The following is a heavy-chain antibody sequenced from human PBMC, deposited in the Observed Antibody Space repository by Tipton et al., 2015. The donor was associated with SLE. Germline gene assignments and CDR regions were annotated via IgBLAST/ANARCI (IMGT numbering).Heavy chain of an antibody. Sequence: GLVKPSETLSLTCIISGGSISSYYWSWIRQPAGKGLEWIGRIYTTGSTHYNPSLKSRVAMSVDTSKNQFSLNLSSVTAADTAVYYCAREGRDGYNPLGMDVWGQGTTVTVSS. V-gene: IGHV4-4*07. D-gene: IGHD5-24*01. CDR2: IYTTGST. CDR1: GGSISSYY. CDR3: AREGRDGYNPLGMDV. J-gene: IGHJ6*02.